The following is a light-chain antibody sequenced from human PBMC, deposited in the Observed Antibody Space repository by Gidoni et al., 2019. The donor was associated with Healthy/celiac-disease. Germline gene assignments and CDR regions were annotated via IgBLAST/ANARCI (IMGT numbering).Light chain of an antibody. Sequence: QSVLTQPPSVSGAPGQRVTISCTGSSSTIGAGYDVHWYQPLPGTAPKLLISGNSNRPSGVPDRCSCSKSGTSASLAITGRQAEDEADYYCQADDSSLSVDVVFGGGTKLTVL. CDR1: SSTIGAGYD. CDR3: QADDSSLSVDVV. CDR2: GNS. J-gene: IGLJ2*01. V-gene: IGLV1-40*01.